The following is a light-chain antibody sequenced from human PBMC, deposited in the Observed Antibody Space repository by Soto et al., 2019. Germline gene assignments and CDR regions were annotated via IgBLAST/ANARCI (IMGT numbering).Light chain of an antibody. J-gene: IGKJ4*01. V-gene: IGKV1-12*01. CDR1: QDIGSW. Sequence: DIQMTQSPSSVSASVGDRVTITCRASQDIGSWLAWYQQKPGKAPNVLIYAASSLQSGVPSRFSGSASGTEFTLTISSLQPEDFATYFCQQTRRFPLTFGGVTRVEI. CDR2: AAS. CDR3: QQTRRFPLT.